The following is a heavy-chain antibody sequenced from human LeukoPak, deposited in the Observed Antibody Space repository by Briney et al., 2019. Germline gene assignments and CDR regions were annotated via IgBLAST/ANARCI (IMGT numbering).Heavy chain of an antibody. D-gene: IGHD1-26*01. CDR2: IYYSGST. Sequence: SETLSLTCTVSGGSISSHYWSWIRQPPGKGLEWIGYIYYSGSTNYNPSLKSRVTISVDTSKNQFSLKLSSVTAADTAVYYCARDRGSGSYSDAFDIWGQGTMVTVSS. V-gene: IGHV4-59*11. CDR1: GGSISSHY. J-gene: IGHJ3*02. CDR3: ARDRGSGSYSDAFDI.